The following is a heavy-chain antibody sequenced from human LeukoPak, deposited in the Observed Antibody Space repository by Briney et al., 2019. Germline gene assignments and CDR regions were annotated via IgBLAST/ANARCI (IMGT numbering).Heavy chain of an antibody. J-gene: IGHJ6*02. D-gene: IGHD3-22*01. CDR1: GGSISSYY. Sequence: PSETLSLTCTVSGGSISSYYWSWIRQPPGKGLEWIGYIYYSGSTNYNPSLKSRVTISVDTSKNQFSLKLSSVTAADTAVYYCARVINYYDSSGYEGMDAWGQGTTVTVSS. V-gene: IGHV4-59*01. CDR3: ARVINYYDSSGYEGMDA. CDR2: IYYSGST.